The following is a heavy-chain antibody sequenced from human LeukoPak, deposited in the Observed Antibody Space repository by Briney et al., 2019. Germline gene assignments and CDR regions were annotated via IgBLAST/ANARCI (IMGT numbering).Heavy chain of an antibody. CDR3: TRVQGGTYNTFDI. D-gene: IGHD3-10*01. Sequence: AGGSLILSCAASGFSVSRAWLSWVRQAPGKGLEWVGRIKTKRDGGTIDYAAPVKGRFTIAGDESKDTVYLEMNELKTEDTAVYYCTRVQGGTYNTFDIWGQGTVVTVSS. CDR2: IKTKRDGGTI. V-gene: IGHV3-15*01. CDR1: GFSVSRAW. J-gene: IGHJ3*02.